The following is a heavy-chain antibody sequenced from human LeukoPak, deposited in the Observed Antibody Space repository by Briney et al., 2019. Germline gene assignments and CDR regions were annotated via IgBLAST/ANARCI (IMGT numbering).Heavy chain of an antibody. D-gene: IGHD3-16*01. CDR2: ISYDGSNK. CDR1: GFTFRSYG. J-gene: IGHJ4*02. Sequence: GGTLRLSCAASGFTFRSYGMTWVRQAPGKGLEWVAVISYDGSNKYYADSVKGRFTISRDNSKNTLYLQMNSLRAEDTAVYYCARGVTTFGLNFDYWGQGTLVTVSS. CDR3: ARGVTTFGLNFDY. V-gene: IGHV3-30*03.